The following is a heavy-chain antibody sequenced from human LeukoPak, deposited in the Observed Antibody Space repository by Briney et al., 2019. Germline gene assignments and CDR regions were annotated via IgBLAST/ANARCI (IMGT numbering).Heavy chain of an antibody. D-gene: IGHD6-13*01. V-gene: IGHV3-33*01. CDR2: IWYDGSNK. J-gene: IGHJ6*02. Sequence: GGSLRLSCAASGFTFSSYGMHWVRQAPGKGLEWVAVIWYDGSNKYYADSVKGRFTISRDNSKNTLYLQTNSLRAEDTAVYYCARDLWRSSWYVAPYYYYGMDVWGQGTTVTVSS. CDR1: GFTFSSYG. CDR3: ARDLWRSSWYVAPYYYYGMDV.